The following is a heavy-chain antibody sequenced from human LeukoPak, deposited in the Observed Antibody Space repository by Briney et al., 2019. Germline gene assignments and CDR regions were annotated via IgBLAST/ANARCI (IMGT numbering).Heavy chain of an antibody. D-gene: IGHD6-19*01. Sequence: GGSLRLSCAASGFTVSSNYMSWVRQAPGKGLEWVSVIYSGGSTYYADSVKGRFTISRDNSKNTLYLQMHSLRAEDTAVYYCAREASSSGWCYLDYWGQGTLVTVSS. V-gene: IGHV3-66*01. J-gene: IGHJ4*02. CDR3: AREASSSGWCYLDY. CDR1: GFTVSSNY. CDR2: IYSGGST.